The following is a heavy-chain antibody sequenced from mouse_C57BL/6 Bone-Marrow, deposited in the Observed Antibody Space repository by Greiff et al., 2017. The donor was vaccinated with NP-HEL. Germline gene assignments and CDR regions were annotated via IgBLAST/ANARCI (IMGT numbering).Heavy chain of an antibody. CDR1: GFSLTSYG. J-gene: IGHJ1*03. CDR2: IWSGGST. V-gene: IGHV2-2*01. D-gene: IGHD1-1*01. Sequence: VKLVESGPGLVQPSQSLSITCTVSGFSLTSYGVHWVRQSPGKGLEWLGVIWSGGSTDYNAAFISRLSISKDNSKSQVFFKMNSLQADDTSIYYCATNYYGSSHWYFDVWGTGTTVTVSS. CDR3: ATNYYGSSHWYFDV.